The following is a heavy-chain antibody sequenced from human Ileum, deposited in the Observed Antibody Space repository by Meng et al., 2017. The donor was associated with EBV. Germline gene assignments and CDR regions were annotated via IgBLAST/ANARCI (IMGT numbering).Heavy chain of an antibody. Sequence: QLPLQECAPGLVKSSETLSLTCTFSGGSISSYYWSWIRPPPGKGLEWIGYIYYSGSTNYNPSLKSRVTISVDTSKNQFSLNLSSVTAADTAVYYCARGGWSLDYWGQGTLVTVSS. CDR3: ARGGWSLDY. CDR1: GGSISSYY. CDR2: IYYSGST. V-gene: IGHV4-59*08. J-gene: IGHJ4*02. D-gene: IGHD2-15*01.